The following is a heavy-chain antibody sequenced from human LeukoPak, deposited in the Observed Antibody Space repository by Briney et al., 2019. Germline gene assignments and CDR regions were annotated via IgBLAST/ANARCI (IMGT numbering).Heavy chain of an antibody. CDR2: MNPNSGNT. Sequence: ASVKVSCKASGYTFTSYDINWVRQATGQGLEWMGWMNPNSGNTGYAQNFQGRVTMTRNTSISTAYMELSSLRSEDTAVYYCARIKWLRRSYNWFDPWGQGTLVTVSS. CDR3: ARIKWLRRSYNWFDP. V-gene: IGHV1-8*01. J-gene: IGHJ5*02. CDR1: GYTFTSYD. D-gene: IGHD5-12*01.